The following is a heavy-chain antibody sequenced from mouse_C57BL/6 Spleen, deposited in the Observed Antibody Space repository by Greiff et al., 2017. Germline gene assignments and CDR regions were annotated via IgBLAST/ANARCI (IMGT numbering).Heavy chain of an antibody. D-gene: IGHD1-1*01. Sequence: QVQLQQPGAELVKPGASVKMSCKASGYTFTSYWITWVKQRPGQGLEWIGDIYPGSGSTNYNEKFKSKATLTVDTSSSTAYMQLSSLTSEDSAVYDCARGGVYYGSSYGYWGQGTTLTVSS. CDR3: ARGGVYYGSSYGY. J-gene: IGHJ2*01. CDR1: GYTFTSYW. CDR2: IYPGSGST. V-gene: IGHV1-55*01.